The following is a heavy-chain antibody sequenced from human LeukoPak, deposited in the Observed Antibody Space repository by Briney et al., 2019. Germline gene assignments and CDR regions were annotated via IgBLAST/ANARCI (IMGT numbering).Heavy chain of an antibody. CDR2: INPSGGST. J-gene: IGHJ4*02. Sequence: ASVKVSCKASGYTFTSYYMHWVRQAPGQGLEWMGIINPSGGSTSYAQKFQGRVTITADKSTSTAYMELSSLRSEDTAVYYCALRYSSSWPPDYWGQGTLVTVSS. CDR1: GYTFTSYY. D-gene: IGHD6-13*01. CDR3: ALRYSSSWPPDY. V-gene: IGHV1-46*01.